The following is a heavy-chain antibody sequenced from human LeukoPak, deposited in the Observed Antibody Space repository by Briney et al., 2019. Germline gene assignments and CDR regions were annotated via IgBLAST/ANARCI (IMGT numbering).Heavy chain of an antibody. CDR3: ARGSEIAAPRPLDY. Sequence: GGSLRLSCAASGFTFSSYVMHWVRQAPGKGLEWVAVIWYDGSNKYYADSVKGRFTISRDNSKNTLYLQMNSLRAKDTAVYYCARGSEIAAPRPLDYWGQGTLVTVSS. CDR2: IWYDGSNK. CDR1: GFTFSSYV. V-gene: IGHV3-33*01. D-gene: IGHD6-13*01. J-gene: IGHJ4*02.